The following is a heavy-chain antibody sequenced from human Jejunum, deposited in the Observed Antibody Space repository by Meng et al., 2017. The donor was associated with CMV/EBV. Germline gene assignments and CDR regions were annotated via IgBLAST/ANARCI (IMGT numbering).Heavy chain of an antibody. CDR2: NYYSGST. J-gene: IGHJ4*02. Sequence: QAQLQEAGPGLVKPSETLSLTCAVSGGSISTYYWSWIRQPPGKGLEWIGNNYYSGSTNYNPSLASRVTISVDSSKNQFSLKLSSVTAADTAVYYCARHQNGGTYPLDYWGQGTLVTASS. CDR1: GGSISTYY. CDR3: ARHQNGGTYPLDY. D-gene: IGHD3-16*02. V-gene: IGHV4-59*08.